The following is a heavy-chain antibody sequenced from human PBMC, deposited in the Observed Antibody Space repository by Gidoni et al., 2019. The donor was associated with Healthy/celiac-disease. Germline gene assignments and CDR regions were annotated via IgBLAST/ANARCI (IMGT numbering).Heavy chain of an antibody. CDR2: ISGSGGST. CDR3: AKVMRLDFWSGYYEFDY. J-gene: IGHJ4*02. D-gene: IGHD3-3*01. V-gene: IGHV3-23*01. Sequence: EVQLLESGGGLVQPGGSLRLSCAASGFTFSSYAMSWVRQAPGKGLEWVSAISGSGGSTYYADSVKGRFTISRDNSKNTLYLQMNSLRAEDTAVYYCAKVMRLDFWSGYYEFDYWGQGTLVTVSS. CDR1: GFTFSSYA.